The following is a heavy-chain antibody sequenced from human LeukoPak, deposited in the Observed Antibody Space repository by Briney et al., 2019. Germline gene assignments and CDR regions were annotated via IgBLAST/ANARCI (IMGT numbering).Heavy chain of an antibody. CDR2: IHHSGTT. J-gene: IGHJ4*02. V-gene: IGHV4-4*02. CDR3: ARGDDRASWLVDS. D-gene: IGHD2-2*01. Sequence: PSGTLSLTCAVSGGSISSSNWWSWVRQSPGKGLEWMGEIHHSGTTNYNPSLKSRVTISVDESGKHFSLKLSSVTAADTAVYYCARGDDRASWLVDSWGQGILVTVSS. CDR1: GGSISSSNW.